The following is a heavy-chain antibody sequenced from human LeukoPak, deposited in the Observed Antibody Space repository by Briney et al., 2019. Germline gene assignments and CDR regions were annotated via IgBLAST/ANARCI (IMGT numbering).Heavy chain of an antibody. CDR3: AKDRSGDYTSDY. J-gene: IGHJ4*02. D-gene: IGHD4-17*01. CDR2: IYSDGTI. CDR1: GFTVSSNY. Sequence: GGSLRLSCAASGFTVSSNYMSWVRQVPGKGLEWVSVIYSDGTISYADSVKGRFTISRDNSENTLYLQMNSLRVEDTAVYYCAKDRSGDYTSDYWGQGTLVTVSS. V-gene: IGHV3-66*01.